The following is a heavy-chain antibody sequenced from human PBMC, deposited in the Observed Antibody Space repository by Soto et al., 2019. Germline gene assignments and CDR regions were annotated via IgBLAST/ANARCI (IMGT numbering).Heavy chain of an antibody. V-gene: IGHV5-10-1*01. Sequence: GQSLKISCKASVYSFTSYWITWVRQMPGKGLEWMGRFDPRDSYSSYSPSFQGHVTMSADKSISTAYLQWSSLMASDTAMYYGARTYYSCSGSYYIFDYWCRRTLVTACS. D-gene: IGHD3-10*01. CDR1: VYSFTSYW. CDR3: ARTYYSCSGSYYIFDY. CDR2: FDPRDSYS. J-gene: IGHJ4*02.